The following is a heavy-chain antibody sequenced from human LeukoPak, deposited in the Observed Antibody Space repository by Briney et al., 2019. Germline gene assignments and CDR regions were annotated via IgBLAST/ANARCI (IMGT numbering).Heavy chain of an antibody. J-gene: IGHJ4*02. Sequence: GESLPLSCAASGFTVSDNYMSWVRQAPGKGLEWVSIIYSAGSTNYADSVKGRFTISRDNSKNTLYLQMSSLRAEDTAVYYCARGTTGGYSPSHWGQGTLVTVSS. CDR3: ARGTTGGYSPSH. D-gene: IGHD5-12*01. V-gene: IGHV3-53*01. CDR2: IYSAGST. CDR1: GFTVSDNY.